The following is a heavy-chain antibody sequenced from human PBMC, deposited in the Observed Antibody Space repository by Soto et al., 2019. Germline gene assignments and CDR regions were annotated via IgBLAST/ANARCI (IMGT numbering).Heavy chain of an antibody. CDR1: GYTFTSYY. Sequence: QVQLVQSGAEVKKPGASVKVSCKASGYTFTSYYMHWVRQAPGQGLEWMGIINPSGGSTSYAQKFQGRVTMTRDTSTSTVYMELSSLRSEDTAVYYCARASSQITIFGVVDYWGQGTLVTVSS. J-gene: IGHJ4*02. CDR3: ARASSQITIFGVVDY. CDR2: INPSGGST. D-gene: IGHD3-3*01. V-gene: IGHV1-46*03.